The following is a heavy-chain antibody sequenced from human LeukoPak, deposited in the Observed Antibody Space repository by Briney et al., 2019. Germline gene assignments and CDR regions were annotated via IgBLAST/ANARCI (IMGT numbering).Heavy chain of an antibody. Sequence: GGSPRLSCAASGFTVSSNYMSWVRQAPGRGLEWVSVIYSGGSTYYADSVKGRFTISRDNSKNTLYLQMNSLRAEDTAVYYCARDKDSETYYYGMDVWGQGTTVTVSS. CDR2: IYSGGST. CDR3: ARDKDSETYYYGMDV. D-gene: IGHD5-18*01. J-gene: IGHJ6*02. CDR1: GFTVSSNY. V-gene: IGHV3-66*01.